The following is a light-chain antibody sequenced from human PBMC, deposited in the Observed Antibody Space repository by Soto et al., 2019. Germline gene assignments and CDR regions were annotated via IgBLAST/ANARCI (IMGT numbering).Light chain of an antibody. CDR1: SSDVGSYNL. CDR2: EDT. Sequence: QSVLTQPASVSGSPGQSITISCTGTSSDVGSYNLVSWYQQYPGKAPKFMIYEDTKRPSGVSNRFSGSKSGNTASLTISGIQPEDEADYYCCSYAGSSPLFGGGTKLTVL. J-gene: IGLJ2*01. V-gene: IGLV2-23*01. CDR3: CSYAGSSPL.